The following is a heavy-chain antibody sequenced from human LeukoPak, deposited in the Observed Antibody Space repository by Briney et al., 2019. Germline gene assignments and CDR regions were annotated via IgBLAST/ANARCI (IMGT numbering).Heavy chain of an antibody. D-gene: IGHD3-10*01. CDR1: GGSISSYY. J-gene: IGHJ1*01. CDR3: AREGFYGSGSSFQH. V-gene: IGHV4-59*01. CDR2: IYYSGST. Sequence: SETLSLTCTVSGGSISSYYWSWIRQPPGKGLEWIGYIYYSGSTNYNPSLKSRVTISVDTSKNQFSLKLSSVTAADTAVYYCAREGFYGSGSSFQHWGQGTLVTVSS.